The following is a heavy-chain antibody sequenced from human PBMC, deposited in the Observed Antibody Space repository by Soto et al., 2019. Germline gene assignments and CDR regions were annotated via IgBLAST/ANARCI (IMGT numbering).Heavy chain of an antibody. D-gene: IGHD3-22*01. J-gene: IGHJ5*02. CDR3: VGEDSIPFETGWFDP. CDR2: ISYDGSNK. V-gene: IGHV3-30-3*01. CDR1: GFTFSTYA. Sequence: GGSLRLSCAASGFTFSTYAMHWVRQAPGKGLEWVAVISYDGSNKYYADSVKGRFTISRDNSKNTLYLQMNSLRAEDTAVYYSVGEDSIPFETGWFDPWGQGTLVNVSS.